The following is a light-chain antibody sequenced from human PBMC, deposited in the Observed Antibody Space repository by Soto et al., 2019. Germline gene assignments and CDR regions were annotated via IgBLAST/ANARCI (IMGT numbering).Light chain of an antibody. V-gene: IGKV3-20*01. CDR2: GAS. Sequence: EIVLTQSPGTLSLSPGERATLSCRASQSVSSSYLAWYQQKPGQAPRHLIYGASSRATGIPDRFSGSGSGTDFTLTISRMEPEEFAVYYCQQYGSSPRTFGQGTNVEIK. CDR3: QQYGSSPRT. J-gene: IGKJ1*01. CDR1: QSVSSSY.